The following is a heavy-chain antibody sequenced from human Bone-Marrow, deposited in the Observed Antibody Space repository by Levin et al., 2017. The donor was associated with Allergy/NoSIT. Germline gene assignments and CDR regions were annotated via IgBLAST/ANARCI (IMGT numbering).Heavy chain of an antibody. D-gene: IGHD3-10*01. CDR2: ISSRNTTI. CDR3: AREGLFMVRVFDY. V-gene: IGHV3-48*03. Sequence: GESLKISFAASGFSFSSYEMNWVRQAPGKGLEWVSYISSRNTTIYYADSVKGRFTISRDNAENSLYLQMNSLRAEDTAIYYCAREGLFMVRVFDYWGRGTLVTVSS. J-gene: IGHJ4*02. CDR1: GFSFSSYE.